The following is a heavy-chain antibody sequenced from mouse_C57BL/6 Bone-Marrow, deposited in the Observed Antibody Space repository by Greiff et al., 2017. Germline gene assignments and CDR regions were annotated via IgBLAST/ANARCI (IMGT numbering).Heavy chain of an antibody. CDR3: ARHERYYDYEGYFDY. Sequence: VQLQQSGAELVKPGASVKLSCKASGYIFTEYTIHWVKQRSGQGLEWIGWFYPGSGNIKYNERFKDKATLTADKSSNTVYMELSRLTSEDSAVYFCARHERYYDYEGYFDYWGQGTTLTVSS. CDR1: GYIFTEYT. V-gene: IGHV1-62-2*01. J-gene: IGHJ2*01. D-gene: IGHD2-4*01. CDR2: FYPGSGNI.